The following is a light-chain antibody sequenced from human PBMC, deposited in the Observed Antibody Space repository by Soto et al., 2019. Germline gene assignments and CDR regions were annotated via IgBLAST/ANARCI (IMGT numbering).Light chain of an antibody. Sequence: DIQLTQSPSFLSASVGDRVTISCRASQGISDYLAWYQQKPGKAPKLLIYGASTFQNGGPSRFSGTASGTEFTLTIGSLEPEDFATYFCQQFNAYPLTFGGGTKLELK. CDR1: QGISDY. CDR2: GAS. CDR3: QQFNAYPLT. J-gene: IGKJ4*01. V-gene: IGKV1-9*01.